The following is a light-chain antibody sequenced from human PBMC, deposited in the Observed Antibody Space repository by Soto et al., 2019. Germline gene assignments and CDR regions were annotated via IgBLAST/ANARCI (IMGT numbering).Light chain of an antibody. CDR2: VAS. Sequence: EIVLTQSPGTLSLSPGERATLSCRASQSVSSNFLAWYQQKSGQAPRLLIYVASSRATGIPGRFSGSGSGTDFTLTISRLEPEDFAVYYCQHDASSPITFGQGTRLEIK. J-gene: IGKJ5*01. CDR3: QHDASSPIT. V-gene: IGKV3-20*01. CDR1: QSVSSNF.